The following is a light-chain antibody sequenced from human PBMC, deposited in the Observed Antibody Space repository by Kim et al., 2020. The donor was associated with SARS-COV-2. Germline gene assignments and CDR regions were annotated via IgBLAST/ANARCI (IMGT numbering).Light chain of an antibody. CDR2: AAS. Sequence: ASVGDRVPITHRASQDIGSWLAWYQQKPGKAPKLLISAASSLQSGVPSRFSGSGSGTDFTLTISSLQPEDFASYYCQRADSFPLGFGGGTKVDIK. CDR3: QRADSFPLG. V-gene: IGKV1-12*01. CDR1: QDIGSW. J-gene: IGKJ4*01.